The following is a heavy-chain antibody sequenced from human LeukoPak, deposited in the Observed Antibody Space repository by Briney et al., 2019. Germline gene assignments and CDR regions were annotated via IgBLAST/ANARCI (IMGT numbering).Heavy chain of an antibody. Sequence: ASVTVSCKASGGTFSSYAINWVRQAPGQGLEWMGGIIPIFDTADYAQTFQGRVTITADESTSTAYMELSSLRSEDTAVYYYARVSSSGWYDNFDYWGQGTLVTVSS. J-gene: IGHJ4*02. V-gene: IGHV1-69*13. CDR2: IIPIFDTA. CDR1: GGTFSSYA. D-gene: IGHD6-19*01. CDR3: ARVSSSGWYDNFDY.